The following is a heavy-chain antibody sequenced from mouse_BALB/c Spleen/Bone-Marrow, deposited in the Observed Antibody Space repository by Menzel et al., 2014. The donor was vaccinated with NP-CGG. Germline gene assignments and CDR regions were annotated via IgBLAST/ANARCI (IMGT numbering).Heavy chain of an antibody. V-gene: IGHV1S127*01. CDR1: GYTFTSYW. CDR2: IYPSDSYT. Sequence: QVQLKQSGAELVRPGASVKLSCKASGYTFTSYWINWVKQRPGQGLEWIGNIYPSDSYTSYNQKFKDKATLTVDKSSSTAYIQLSSPTSEESAVYYCTKSYGSSYKYYFDNCGEDATLTVSS. CDR3: TKSYGSSYKYYFDN. D-gene: IGHD1-1*01. J-gene: IGHJ2*01.